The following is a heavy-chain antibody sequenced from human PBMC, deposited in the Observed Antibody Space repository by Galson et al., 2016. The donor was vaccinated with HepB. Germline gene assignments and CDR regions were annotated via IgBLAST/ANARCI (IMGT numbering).Heavy chain of an antibody. V-gene: IGHV4-39*01. D-gene: IGHD3-22*01. CDR2: IYYSGST. CDR3: ARHTDYYDTSGFVFDY. Sequence: SETLSLTCTVSGGSISSRNYYWGCIRQPPGKGLEWIGSIYYSGSTYYNPSLKSRVTISADTSKNQFSLKLSSVTAADTAVYYCARHTDYYDTSGFVFDYWGQGTLVTVSS. J-gene: IGHJ4*02. CDR1: GGSISSRNYY.